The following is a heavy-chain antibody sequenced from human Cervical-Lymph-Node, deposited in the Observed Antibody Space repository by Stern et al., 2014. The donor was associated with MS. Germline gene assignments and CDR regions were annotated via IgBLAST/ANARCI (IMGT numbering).Heavy chain of an antibody. D-gene: IGHD5-18*01. V-gene: IGHV1-2*02. CDR2: INPNSGGT. Sequence: QVQLVESGAEVKKPGASVKVSCKASGYTFTGYYMHWVRQAPGQGLEWMGWINPNSGGTNYAQKFQGRVTMTRDTSISTAYMELSRLRSDDTAVYYCAREAIQLWVVIYYGMDVWGQGTTVTVSS. J-gene: IGHJ6*02. CDR1: GYTFTGYY. CDR3: AREAIQLWVVIYYGMDV.